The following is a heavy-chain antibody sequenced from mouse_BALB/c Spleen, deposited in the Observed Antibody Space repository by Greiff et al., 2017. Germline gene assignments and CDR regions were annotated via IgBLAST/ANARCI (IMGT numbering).Heavy chain of an antibody. CDR1: GFTFSSYT. CDR2: ISNGGGST. V-gene: IGHV5-12-2*01. CDR3: ARTYGNPYAMDY. D-gene: IGHD2-1*01. J-gene: IGHJ4*01. Sequence: EVMLVESGGGLVQPGGSLKLSCAASGFTFSSYTMSWVRQTPEKRLEWVAYISNGGGSTYYPDTVKGRFTISRDNAKNTLYLQMSSLKSEDTAMYYCARTYGNPYAMDYWGQGTSVTVSS.